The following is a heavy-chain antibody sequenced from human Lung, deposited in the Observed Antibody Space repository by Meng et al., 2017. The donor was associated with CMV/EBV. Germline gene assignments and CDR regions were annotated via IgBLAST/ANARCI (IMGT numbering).Heavy chain of an antibody. CDR2: IPHRGSS. CDR3: LRRSGGSV. Sequence: QVQLGESGPVLVKPSETLSLTCAVSGDSITNHNWWAWVRQPPGKGLEWIGEIPHRGSSAYNPSLKSRVSMSIDKSKNQFSLKLTSVTAADTAVYHCLRRSGGSVWGQGTLVTVSS. V-gene: IGHV4-4*02. D-gene: IGHD3-10*01. J-gene: IGHJ1*01. CDR1: GDSITNHNW.